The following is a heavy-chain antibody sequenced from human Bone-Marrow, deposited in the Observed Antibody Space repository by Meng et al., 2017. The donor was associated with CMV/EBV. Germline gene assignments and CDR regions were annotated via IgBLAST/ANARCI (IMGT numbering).Heavy chain of an antibody. J-gene: IGHJ5*02. D-gene: IGHD3-3*01. V-gene: IGHV4-59*01. CDR2: IYDSGTT. Sequence: GSLRLSCTVSGGPISSYYWSWIRQPPGKGLEWIGYIYDSGTTNYNPSLKSRVTISVDTSKNQFSLKLSSVTAADTAVYYCARDYDFWDGYYRFDPWGQGTLVTVSS. CDR3: ARDYDFWDGYYRFDP. CDR1: GGPISSYY.